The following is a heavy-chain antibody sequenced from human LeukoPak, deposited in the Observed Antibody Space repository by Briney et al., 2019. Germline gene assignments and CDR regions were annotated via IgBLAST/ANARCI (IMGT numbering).Heavy chain of an antibody. CDR3: ARLIAARLAYFDY. J-gene: IGHJ4*02. Sequence: SETLSLTCTVSGGSISSYYWSWIRQPPGKGLDWIGYIYYSGSTNYNPSLKSRVTISVDTSKNQFSLKLSSVTAADTAVYYCARLIAARLAYFDYWGQGTLVTVSS. CDR2: IYYSGST. CDR1: GGSISSYY. V-gene: IGHV4-59*01. D-gene: IGHD6-6*01.